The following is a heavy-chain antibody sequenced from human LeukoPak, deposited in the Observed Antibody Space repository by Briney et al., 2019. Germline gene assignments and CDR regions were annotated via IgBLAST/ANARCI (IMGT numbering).Heavy chain of an antibody. V-gene: IGHV3-9*01. CDR2: ISWNGGSI. D-gene: IGHD6-19*01. CDR3: AKDGGSSGWYTYYGMDV. Sequence: PGRSLRLSCAASGFTFDDYAMHWVRQAPGKGLEWVSGISWNGGSIGYADSVKGRFTISRDNAKNSLYLQMNSLRAEDTALYYCAKDGGSSGWYTYYGMDVWGQGTAVTVSS. CDR1: GFTFDDYA. J-gene: IGHJ6*02.